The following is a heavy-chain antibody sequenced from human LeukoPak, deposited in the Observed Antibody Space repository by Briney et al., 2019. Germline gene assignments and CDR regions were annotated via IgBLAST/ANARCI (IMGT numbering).Heavy chain of an antibody. CDR1: GDNYNSYN. D-gene: IGHD2-8*01. Sequence: ASVKVSCKASGDNYNSYNFHWVRQAPGQGREWMGMITPSSGSATYVQNFQGRVSMTADTSTNTVYLEVSNLKSEDTALYYCVSQWGREPYFDDWGQGTLVTVSP. CDR2: ITPSSGSA. CDR3: VSQWGREPYFDD. V-gene: IGHV1-46*02. J-gene: IGHJ4*02.